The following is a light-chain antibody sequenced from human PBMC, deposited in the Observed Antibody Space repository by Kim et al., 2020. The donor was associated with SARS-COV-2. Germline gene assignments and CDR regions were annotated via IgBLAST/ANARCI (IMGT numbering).Light chain of an antibody. V-gene: IGKV1-33*01. CDR3: QHRPN. Sequence: PSSLSASVGDRVTITYQASQDISKSLNWYQQKPGKVPKLLIYDASNLETGVPSRFSGSGSGTEFTFTISSLQPEDIATYYCQHRPNFGQGTKLEI. CDR1: QDISKS. J-gene: IGKJ2*01. CDR2: DAS.